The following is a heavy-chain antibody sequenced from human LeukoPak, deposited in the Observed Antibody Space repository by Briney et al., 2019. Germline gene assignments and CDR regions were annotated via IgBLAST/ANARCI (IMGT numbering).Heavy chain of an antibody. J-gene: IGHJ4*02. Sequence: SETLSLTCAVSGYSISSGYYWGWIRQPPGKGLEWIGSIYHSGSTYCNPSLKSRVTISVDTSKNQFSLKLSSVTAADTAVYYCARTGVATIKNFDYWGQGTLVTVSS. CDR1: GYSISSGYY. CDR2: IYHSGST. CDR3: ARTGVATIKNFDY. D-gene: IGHD5-12*01. V-gene: IGHV4-38-2*01.